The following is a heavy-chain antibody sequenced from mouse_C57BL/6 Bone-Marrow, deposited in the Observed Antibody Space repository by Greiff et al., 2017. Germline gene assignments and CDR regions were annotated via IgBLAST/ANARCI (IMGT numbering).Heavy chain of an antibody. CDR3: TGDYGFAY. Sequence: VQLQQSGTVLARPGASVKMSCKTSGYTFTSYWMHWVKQRPGQGLEWIGAIYPGNSDTSYNQKFTGKATLTAVTSTSTAYMELSSLTNDDSAVYYCTGDYGFAYWGQGTLVTVSS. CDR1: GYTFTSYW. V-gene: IGHV1-5*01. CDR2: IYPGNSDT. D-gene: IGHD1-2*01. J-gene: IGHJ3*01.